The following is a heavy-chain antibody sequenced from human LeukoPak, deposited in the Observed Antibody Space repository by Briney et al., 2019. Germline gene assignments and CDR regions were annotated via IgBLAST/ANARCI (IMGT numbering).Heavy chain of an antibody. CDR3: ARVGRGYYDSSGSNYPNWFDP. J-gene: IGHJ5*02. CDR1: GASVNTGTYF. D-gene: IGHD3-22*01. Sequence: PSETLSLTCAVSGASVNTGTYFWTWVRQPAGKALEWIGRFHTSEGTNYNPSLESRVTISVDTSKNQFSLKLSSVTAADTAVYYCARVGRGYYDSSGSNYPNWFDPWGQGTLVTVSS. CDR2: FHTSEGT. V-gene: IGHV4-61*10.